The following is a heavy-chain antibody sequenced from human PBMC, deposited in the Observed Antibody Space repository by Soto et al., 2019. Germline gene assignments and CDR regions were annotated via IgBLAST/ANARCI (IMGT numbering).Heavy chain of an antibody. CDR1: GGSISSGDYY. CDR2: IYYSGST. Sequence: SETLSLTCTVSGGSISSGDYYWSWIRQPPGKGLEWIGYIYYSGSTYYNPSLKSRVTISVDTSKNQFSLKLSSVTAADTAVYYCARDSDYYDSSGQWFDPWGRGTLVTVSS. J-gene: IGHJ5*02. D-gene: IGHD3-22*01. CDR3: ARDSDYYDSSGQWFDP. V-gene: IGHV4-30-4*01.